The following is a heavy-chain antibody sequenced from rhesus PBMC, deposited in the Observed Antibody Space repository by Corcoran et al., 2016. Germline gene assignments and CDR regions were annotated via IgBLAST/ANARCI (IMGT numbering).Heavy chain of an antibody. CDR3: ARGSYYGSGPLDY. CDR2: IYWDYDK. Sequence: QGTLKESGPALVKPTQTLTLTCTFSWFFPRPCGVRVGWIRPPPGKALEWLGIIYWDYDKYSSTTLKSRLTISKDTSKNQVVLTMTNMDPVDTATYYCARGSYYGSGPLDYWGQGVLVTVSS. CDR1: WFFPRPCGVR. D-gene: IGHD3-28*01. J-gene: IGHJ4*01. V-gene: IGHV2S1*01.